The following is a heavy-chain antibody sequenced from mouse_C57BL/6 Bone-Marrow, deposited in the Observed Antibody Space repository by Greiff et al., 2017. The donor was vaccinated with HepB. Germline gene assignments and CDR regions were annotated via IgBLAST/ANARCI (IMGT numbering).Heavy chain of an antibody. CDR1: GFTFSSYA. V-gene: IGHV5-4*01. CDR2: ISDGGSYT. Sequence: EVKVVESGGGLVKPGGSLKLSCAASGFTFSSYAMSWVRQTPEKRLEWVATISDGGSYTYYPDNVKGRFTISRDNAKNNLYLQMSHLKSEDTAMYYCARDRGVTTVVESFDYWGQGTTLTVSS. D-gene: IGHD1-1*01. J-gene: IGHJ2*01. CDR3: ARDRGVTTVVESFDY.